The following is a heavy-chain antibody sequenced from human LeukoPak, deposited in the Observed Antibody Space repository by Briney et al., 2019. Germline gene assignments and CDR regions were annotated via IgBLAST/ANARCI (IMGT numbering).Heavy chain of an antibody. V-gene: IGHV3-48*04. Sequence: PGGSLRLSCAASGFTFSSYSMNWVRQAPGKGLEWVSHISSSSSTIYYADSVKGRFTISRDNAKNSLYLQMNSLRAEDTAVYYCARDRMVRGAYFDYWGQGTLVTVSS. CDR1: GFTFSSYS. CDR2: ISSSSSTI. J-gene: IGHJ4*02. D-gene: IGHD3-10*01. CDR3: ARDRMVRGAYFDY.